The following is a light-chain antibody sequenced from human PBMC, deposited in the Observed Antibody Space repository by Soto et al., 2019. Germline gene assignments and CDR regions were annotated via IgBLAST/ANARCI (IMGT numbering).Light chain of an antibody. V-gene: IGLV2-8*01. CDR3: CSYAGSDNFDV. CDR1: SSDVGGYNY. J-gene: IGLJ1*01. CDR2: EVS. Sequence: QSPLIQPPSASVSPGQSVTISCTGTSSDVGGYNYVSWYQQHPGKAPKLMIYEVSQRPSGVPDRVSGSKSGNTASLSVSGLQAEDEADYYCCSYAGSDNFDVFGTGTTLTVL.